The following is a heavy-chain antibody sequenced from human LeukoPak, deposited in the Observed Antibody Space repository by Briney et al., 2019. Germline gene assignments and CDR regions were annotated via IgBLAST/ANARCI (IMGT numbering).Heavy chain of an antibody. Sequence: PSETLSLTCAVSGGSISSSNWWSWVRQPPGKGLEWIGEIYHSGSTNYNPSLKSRVTISVDKSKNQFSLKLSSVTAADTAVYYCARHFPMTTVTTGTPSDAFDIWGQGTMVTVSS. CDR3: ARHFPMTTVTTGTPSDAFDI. V-gene: IGHV4-4*02. D-gene: IGHD4-17*01. J-gene: IGHJ3*02. CDR2: IYHSGST. CDR1: GGSISSSNW.